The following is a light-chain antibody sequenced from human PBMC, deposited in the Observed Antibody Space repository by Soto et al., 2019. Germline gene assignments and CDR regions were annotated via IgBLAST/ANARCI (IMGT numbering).Light chain of an antibody. CDR3: QKYNSAPHT. J-gene: IGKJ2*01. V-gene: IGKV1-27*01. Sequence: IHMTQSPSSLSASVGDRVTITCRSSLGLSNYLAWYQHKPGKVPKLLIYAAYTLHTGVPSLISGSGSGTDFTITISSVQPEDVATYYCQKYNSAPHTFGQGTKLEIK. CDR2: AAY. CDR1: LGLSNY.